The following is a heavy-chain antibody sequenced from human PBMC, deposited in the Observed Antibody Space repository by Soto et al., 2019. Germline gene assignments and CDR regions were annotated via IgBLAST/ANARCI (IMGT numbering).Heavy chain of an antibody. CDR3: ARRGVVVPAASYYYYYGMDV. D-gene: IGHD2-2*01. J-gene: IGHJ6*02. CDR2: INHSGST. V-gene: IGHV4-34*01. CDR1: GGSFSSYY. Sequence: PSETLSLTCAVYGGSFSSYYWSWIRQPPGKGLEWIGEINHSGSTNYNPPLKSRVTISVDTSKNQFSLKLSSVTAADTAVYYCARRGVVVPAASYYYYYGMDVWGQGTTVTVSS.